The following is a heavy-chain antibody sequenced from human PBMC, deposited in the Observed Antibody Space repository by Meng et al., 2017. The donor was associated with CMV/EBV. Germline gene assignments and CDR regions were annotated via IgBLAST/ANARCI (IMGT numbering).Heavy chain of an antibody. J-gene: IGHJ3*01. D-gene: IGHD3-10*01. CDR1: GGSFSGYY. V-gene: IGHV4-34*01. CDR3: ARGWSFGG. Sequence: SETLSLTCAVYGGSFSGYYWSWIRQPPGKGLEWIGEINHSGSTNYNPSLKSRVTISVDTSKNQFSLKLSSVTAADTAVYYCARGWSFGGWGQGTMVTVSS. CDR2: INHSGST.